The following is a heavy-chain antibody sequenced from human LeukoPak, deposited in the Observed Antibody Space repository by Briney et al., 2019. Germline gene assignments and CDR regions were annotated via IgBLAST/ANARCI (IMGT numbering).Heavy chain of an antibody. Sequence: GGSLRLSCAASGFTFSTYAMTWVRQAPGKGLEWVSAVRGSGTDTYYAASVKGRLTISRDNSKNTLYLQMNSLRAEDTAIYYCVRGLDYNVAWVYWGQGTLVTVSS. D-gene: IGHD3-10*01. V-gene: IGHV3-23*01. CDR2: VRGSGTDT. CDR3: VRGLDYNVAWVY. J-gene: IGHJ4*02. CDR1: GFTFSTYA.